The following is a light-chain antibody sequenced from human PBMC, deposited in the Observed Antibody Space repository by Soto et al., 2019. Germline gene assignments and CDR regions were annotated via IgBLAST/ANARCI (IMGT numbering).Light chain of an antibody. Sequence: IQLTQSPSSLSASVGDRVTITCRASQGISSYLAWYQQKPGKAPKLLIYAASTLQSGVPSRFSGSGSGTDFTLTISSLQPEDFATYYCQQYNSWWTFGQGTKVDIK. J-gene: IGKJ1*01. CDR1: QGISSY. CDR3: QQYNSWWT. V-gene: IGKV1-9*01. CDR2: AAS.